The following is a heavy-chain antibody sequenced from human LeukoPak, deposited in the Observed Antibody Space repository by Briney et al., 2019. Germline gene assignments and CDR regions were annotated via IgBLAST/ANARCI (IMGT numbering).Heavy chain of an antibody. Sequence: PGGSLRLSCAASGFTFSSYAMSWVRQAPGKGLEWVAVISYDGSNKYYADSVKGRFTISRDNSKNTLYLQMNSLRAEDTAVYYCARASTYGGILTGYYTHWGQGTLVTVSS. D-gene: IGHD3-9*01. CDR3: ARASTYGGILTGYYTH. J-gene: IGHJ4*02. CDR1: GFTFSSYA. CDR2: ISYDGSNK. V-gene: IGHV3-30-3*01.